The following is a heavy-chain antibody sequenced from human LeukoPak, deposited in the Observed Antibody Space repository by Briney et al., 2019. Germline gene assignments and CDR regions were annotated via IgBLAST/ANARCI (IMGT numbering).Heavy chain of an antibody. CDR3: ARIRWGYGDYYFDY. Sequence: HSETLSLTCTVSGGSISSSSYYWGWIRQPPGKGLEWIGSIYYSGSTYYNPSLKSRVTISVDTSKNQFSLKLSSMTAADTAVYYCARIRWGYGDYYFDYWGQGTLVTVSS. V-gene: IGHV4-39*07. D-gene: IGHD4-17*01. CDR2: IYYSGST. CDR1: GGSISSSSYY. J-gene: IGHJ4*02.